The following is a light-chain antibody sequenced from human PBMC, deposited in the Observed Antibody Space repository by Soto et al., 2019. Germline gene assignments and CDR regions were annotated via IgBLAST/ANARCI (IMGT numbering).Light chain of an antibody. CDR1: QTVNTNY. CDR2: GAS. Sequence: DIVLTQSPGTLSLSPGERAILSCRASQTVNTNYLAWCQQKPGQAPRLLIYGASRRATGIPDRFSGSASGTDFTLTISRLEPQDLAVYYCHQYDNWWTFGQGTKVDIK. J-gene: IGKJ1*01. CDR3: HQYDNWWT. V-gene: IGKV3-20*01.